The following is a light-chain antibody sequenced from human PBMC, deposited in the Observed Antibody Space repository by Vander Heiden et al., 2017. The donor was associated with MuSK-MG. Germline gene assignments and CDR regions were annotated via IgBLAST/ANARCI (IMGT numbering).Light chain of an antibody. Sequence: QSVLTQPPSASGTPGQRVTISCSGSRSTIGSNSVNWYQQLPGTAPKLLIYSQDQRPSGVPDRFSGSKSGTSASLAISGLQSEDEADYYCATWDDSLNGFWVFGGGTKLTV. CDR3: ATWDDSLNGFWV. CDR1: RSTIGSNS. J-gene: IGLJ3*02. CDR2: SQD. V-gene: IGLV1-44*01.